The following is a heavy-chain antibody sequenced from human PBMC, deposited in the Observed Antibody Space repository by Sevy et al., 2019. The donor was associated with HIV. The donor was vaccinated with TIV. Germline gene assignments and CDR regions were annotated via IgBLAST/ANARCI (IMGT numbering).Heavy chain of an antibody. D-gene: IGHD2-15*01. J-gene: IGHJ4*02. Sequence: GGSLRLSCAASGFTFSSYGMHWVRQAPGKGLEWVAVIWYDGSNKYYADSVKGRFTISRDNSKNTLYLQMNSLRAGDTAVYYCASRGYCSGGSCYRYFDYWGQGTLVTVSS. CDR3: ASRGYCSGGSCYRYFDY. V-gene: IGHV3-33*01. CDR2: IWYDGSNK. CDR1: GFTFSSYG.